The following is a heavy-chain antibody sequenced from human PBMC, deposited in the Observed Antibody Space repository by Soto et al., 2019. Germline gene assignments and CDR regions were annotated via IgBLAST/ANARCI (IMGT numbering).Heavy chain of an antibody. CDR1: GFTFSSYA. Sequence: EVQLLESGGYSVQPGGSLRLSCAASGFTFSSYAMHWVRRPPGKGLEWVSSISGSGGTAYYADSVKGRFSISRDNLVNTLYLQMNSLRAEDTAVYYCAKGRGQNLNFDYWGQGTLVTVSP. V-gene: IGHV3-23*01. D-gene: IGHD3-10*01. J-gene: IGHJ4*02. CDR2: ISGSGGTA. CDR3: AKGRGQNLNFDY.